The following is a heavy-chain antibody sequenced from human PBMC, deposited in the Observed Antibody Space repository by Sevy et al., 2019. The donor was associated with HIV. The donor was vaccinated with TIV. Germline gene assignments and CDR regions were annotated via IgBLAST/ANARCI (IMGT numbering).Heavy chain of an antibody. J-gene: IGHJ4*02. Sequence: SETLSLTCTVSGGSISSFYWNGIRQSPGKGLEWIGYISYSRSTNYNPSLKSRVTISVDTSKNQFSLKLSSVTAADTAVYYCARGIFSYGYWREFDYWGQGNLVTVSS. V-gene: IGHV4-59*01. CDR3: ARGIFSYGYWREFDY. CDR1: GGSISSFY. CDR2: ISYSRST. D-gene: IGHD5-18*01.